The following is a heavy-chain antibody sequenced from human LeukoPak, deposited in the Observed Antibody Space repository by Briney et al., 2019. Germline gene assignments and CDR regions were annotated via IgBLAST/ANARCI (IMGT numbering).Heavy chain of an antibody. CDR1: GYSISSGYY. V-gene: IGHV4-38-2*02. D-gene: IGHD3-10*01. CDR3: ARESGDYYGSGNDY. CDR2: IYHSGST. Sequence: SETLSLTCTVSGYSISSGYYWGWIRQPPGKGLEWIGSIYHSGSTYYNPSLKSRVTISVDTSKNQFSLKLSSVTAADTAVYYCARESGDYYGSGNDYWGQGTLVTVSS. J-gene: IGHJ4*02.